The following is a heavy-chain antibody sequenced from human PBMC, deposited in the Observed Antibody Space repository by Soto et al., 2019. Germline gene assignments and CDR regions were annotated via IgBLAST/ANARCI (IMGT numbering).Heavy chain of an antibody. CDR3: ATRSNTFDK. V-gene: IGHV3-48*02. D-gene: IGHD5-18*01. Sequence: GGSLRLSCAASGFTFTRYSMNWVRQAPGKGLEWVSYISSSSSLIYYADSVKGRFTVSRDNAKDSLYLQMNSLRDEDTAVYYCATRSNTFDKWGQGTLVTVSS. CDR2: ISSSSSLI. CDR1: GFTFTRYS. J-gene: IGHJ4*02.